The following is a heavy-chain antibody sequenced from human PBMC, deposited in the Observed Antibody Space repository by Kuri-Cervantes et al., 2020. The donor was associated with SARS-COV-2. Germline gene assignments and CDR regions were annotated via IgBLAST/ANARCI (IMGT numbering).Heavy chain of an antibody. CDR3: ARRGAAAGTMGYYYYYMDV. CDR2: IYTSGST. V-gene: IGHV4-4*07. Sequence: GSLRLSCTVSGGSISSYYWSWIRQPAGKGLEWIGRIYTSGSTNYNPSLKSRVTMSVDTSKNQFSLKLSSVTAADTAVYYCARRGAAAGTMGYYYYYMDVWGKGTTVTVSS. D-gene: IGHD6-13*01. J-gene: IGHJ6*03. CDR1: GGSISSYY.